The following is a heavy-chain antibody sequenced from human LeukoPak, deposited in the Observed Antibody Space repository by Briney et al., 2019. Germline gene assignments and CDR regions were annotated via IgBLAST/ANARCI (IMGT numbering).Heavy chain of an antibody. Sequence: ASVKVSCKASGYTFTGYYMHWVRQAPGQGLEWMGWINPNSGGTNYAQKFQGRVTMTRDTSISTAYMELSRLRSDDTAVYYCARDDALGDYYDSSGYYYPFWGQGTLVTVSS. CDR1: GYTFTGYY. CDR2: INPNSGGT. V-gene: IGHV1-2*02. CDR3: ARDDALGDYYDSSGYYYPF. D-gene: IGHD3-22*01. J-gene: IGHJ4*02.